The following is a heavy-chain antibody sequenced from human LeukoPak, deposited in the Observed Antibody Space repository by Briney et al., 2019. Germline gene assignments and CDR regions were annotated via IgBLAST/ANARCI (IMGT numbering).Heavy chain of an antibody. V-gene: IGHV3-9*01. CDR2: LTWNSGSV. CDR3: AKDIFGYSSSRAIDY. CDR1: GFTFDDYA. D-gene: IGHD6-13*01. Sequence: GRSLRFSCAASGFTFDDYAMHWVRQAPGKGLEWVSGLTWNSGSVAYADSVKGRFTISRDNAKNSLYLQMNSLRAEDTALYYCAKDIFGYSSSRAIDYWGQGTLVTVSS. J-gene: IGHJ4*02.